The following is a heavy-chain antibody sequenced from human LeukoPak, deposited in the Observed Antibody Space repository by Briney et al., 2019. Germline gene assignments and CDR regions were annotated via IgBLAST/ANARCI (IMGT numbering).Heavy chain of an antibody. CDR3: ARSRRVAIVVVPAAVTPYYMDV. D-gene: IGHD2-2*01. J-gene: IGHJ6*03. CDR1: GGSISSYY. V-gene: IGHV4-34*01. CDR2: INHSGST. Sequence: SETLSLTCTVSGGSISSYYWSWIRQPPGKGLEWIGEINHSGSTNYNPSLKSRVTISVDTSKNQFSLKLSSVTAADTAVYYCARSRRVAIVVVPAAVTPYYMDVWGKGTTVTVSS.